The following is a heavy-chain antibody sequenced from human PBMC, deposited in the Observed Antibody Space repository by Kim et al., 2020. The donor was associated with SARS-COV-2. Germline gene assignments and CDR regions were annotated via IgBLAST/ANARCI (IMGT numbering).Heavy chain of an antibody. D-gene: IGHD3-16*01. CDR3: ARERDPPTFAGGMDV. J-gene: IGHJ6*02. CDR1: GYTFTSYY. V-gene: IGHV1-46*01. Sequence: ASVKVSRKASGYTFTSYYMHWVRQAPGQGLEWMGIINPSGGSTSYAQKFQGRVTMTRDTSTSTVYMELSSLRSEDTAVYYCARERDPPTFAGGMDVWGQGTTVTVSS. CDR2: INPSGGST.